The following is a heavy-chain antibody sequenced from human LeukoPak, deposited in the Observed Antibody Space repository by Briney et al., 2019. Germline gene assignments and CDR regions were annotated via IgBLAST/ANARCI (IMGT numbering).Heavy chain of an antibody. CDR1: GGSISSSSYY. J-gene: IGHJ6*02. Sequence: SETLSLTCTVSGGSISSSSYYWGWIRQPPGKGLEGIGSIYYSGSTYYNPSLKSRVTISVDTSKNQFSLKLSSVTAADTAVYYCARDPRVGYYYYGMDVWGQGTTVTVSS. V-gene: IGHV4-39*02. CDR2: IYYSGST. CDR3: ARDPRVGYYYYGMDV.